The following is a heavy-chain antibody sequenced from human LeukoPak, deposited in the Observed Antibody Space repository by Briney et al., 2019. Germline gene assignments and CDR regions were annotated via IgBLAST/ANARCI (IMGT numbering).Heavy chain of an antibody. CDR1: GFTFDDYA. CDR3: AKDGYYDSSGYYPYYFDY. CDR2: IRGDGGGT. D-gene: IGHD3-22*01. Sequence: PGGSLRLSCAASGFTFDDYAMHWVRQTPGKGPEWVSLIRGDGGGTYYADSVKGRFTISRDNSKNSLYLQMNSLRTEDTALYYCAKDGYYDSSGYYPYYFDYWGQGTLVTVSS. J-gene: IGHJ4*02. V-gene: IGHV3-43*02.